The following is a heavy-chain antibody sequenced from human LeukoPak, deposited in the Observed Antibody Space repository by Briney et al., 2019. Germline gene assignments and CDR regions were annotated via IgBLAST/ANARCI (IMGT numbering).Heavy chain of an antibody. J-gene: IGHJ5*02. CDR1: GFGFSGYW. Sequence: PGGTLRLFCTGSGFGFSGYWMRWVRQVPGKVLEWAANIKQDASERYYADSVRGRFTISRDNARNYQYLQMNSLRVEDTAIYYCATDGGPFDHWGQGILVTVSS. D-gene: IGHD3-3*01. CDR2: IKQDASER. CDR3: ATDGGPFDH. V-gene: IGHV3-7*01.